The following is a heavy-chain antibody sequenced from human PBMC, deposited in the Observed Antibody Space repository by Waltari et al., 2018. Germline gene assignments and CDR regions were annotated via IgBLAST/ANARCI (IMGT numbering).Heavy chain of an antibody. D-gene: IGHD1-20*01. CDR1: GYTFTSYA. J-gene: IGHJ3*02. CDR2: INAGHGNT. V-gene: IGHV1-3*01. CDR3: ASEPLTGDLARDAFYI. Sequence: QVQLVQSGAEVKKTGASVKVSCKASGYTFTSYAMHWVRQAPGQRLEWMGWINAGHGNTKCSHEFQGRDTIPRDRSSGTAYMGVGSLKYEDTAEDYCASEPLTGDLARDAFYIWGQGTMVNVSS.